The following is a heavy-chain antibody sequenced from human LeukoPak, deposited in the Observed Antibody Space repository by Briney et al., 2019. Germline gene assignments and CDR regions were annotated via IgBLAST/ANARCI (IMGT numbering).Heavy chain of an antibody. CDR2: IYHSGST. CDR3: ARDSSTAKGPGDAFDI. J-gene: IGHJ3*02. V-gene: IGHV4-38-2*02. Sequence: SETLSLTCTVSGYSISSGYYWGWIRQPPGKGLEWIGSIYHSGSTYYNPSLKSRVTISVDTSKNQFSLKLSSVTAADTAVYYCARDSSTAKGPGDAFDIWGQGTMVTVSS. D-gene: IGHD5-18*01. CDR1: GYSISSGYY.